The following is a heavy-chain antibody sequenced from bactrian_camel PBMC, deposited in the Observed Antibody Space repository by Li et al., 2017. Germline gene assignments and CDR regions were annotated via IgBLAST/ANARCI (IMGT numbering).Heavy chain of an antibody. CDR1: GFTFSMYA. CDR3: ATDFSWLRY. CDR2: IYSEGSST. J-gene: IGHJ4*01. D-gene: IGHD6*01. Sequence: HVQLVESGGGLVQPGGSLTLSCAASGFTFSMYATSWVRQVPGKGLEWVSTIYSEGSSTYYADSVRGRFTISRDNAKNTLYLQINSLKTEDTAVYYCATDFSWLRYWGQGTQVTVS. V-gene: IGHV3-2*01.